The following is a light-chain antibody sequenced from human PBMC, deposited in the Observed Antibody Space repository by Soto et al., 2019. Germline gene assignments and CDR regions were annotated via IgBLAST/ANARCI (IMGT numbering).Light chain of an antibody. J-gene: IGLJ3*02. CDR1: SSDVGGYNY. V-gene: IGLV2-11*01. CDR3: CSYAGTYTVWV. Sequence: QSALTQPRSVSGSPGQSVTISCTGTSSDVGGYNYVSWYQQHPGKVPKLMIFDVSERPSGVPDRFSGSKSGNTASLTISGLQAEDEADYYCCSYAGTYTVWVFGGGTKLTVL. CDR2: DVS.